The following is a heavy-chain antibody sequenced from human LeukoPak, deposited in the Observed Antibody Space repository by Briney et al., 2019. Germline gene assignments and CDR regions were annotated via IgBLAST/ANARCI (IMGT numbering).Heavy chain of an antibody. V-gene: IGHV3-30*04. D-gene: IGHD1-26*01. J-gene: IGHJ5*02. CDR3: ARARSGSYYP. CDR2: ISYDRSNK. CDR1: GFTFSSYA. Sequence: GGSLRLSCAASGFTFSSYAMPWVRQAPGKGLEWVAVISYDRSNKYYAGSVKRRFTISRENSNNTLYLQMNSRRAGVTAVYCCARARSGSYYPCGQGTLVTVSS.